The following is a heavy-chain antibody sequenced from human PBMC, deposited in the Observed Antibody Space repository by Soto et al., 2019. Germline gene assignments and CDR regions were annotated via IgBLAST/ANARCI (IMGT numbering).Heavy chain of an antibody. J-gene: IGHJ4*02. D-gene: IGHD3-10*01. CDR1: GGSISGYY. CDR3: ARAIPGSYYKFDY. Sequence: SETLSLTCTVSGGSISGYYWSWIRQPPGKGLEWIAYIDYSGRTNYNPFLQSRVTISVDTSKKQFSLKLSSVTAADTAVYYCARAIPGSYYKFDYWGQGALVTVS. CDR2: IDYSGRT. V-gene: IGHV4-59*01.